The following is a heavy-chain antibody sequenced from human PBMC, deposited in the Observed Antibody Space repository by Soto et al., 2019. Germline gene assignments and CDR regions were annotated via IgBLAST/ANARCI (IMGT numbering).Heavy chain of an antibody. Sequence: SETLSLTCAVSGCSIGSSNWWSWVRQPPGKGLEWIGEIYDSGSTNYNPSLKSRVTISLDKSKNQFSLKLSSVTAADTAVYYCARLKTYDNLNKYDYWGQGSLVTVSS. J-gene: IGHJ4*02. CDR2: IYDSGST. V-gene: IGHV4-4*02. CDR1: GCSIGSSNW. D-gene: IGHD3-9*01. CDR3: ARLKTYDNLNKYDY.